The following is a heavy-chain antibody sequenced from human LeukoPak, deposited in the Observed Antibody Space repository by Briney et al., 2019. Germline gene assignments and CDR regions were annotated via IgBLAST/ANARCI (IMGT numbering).Heavy chain of an antibody. CDR1: GGSISSYY. J-gene: IGHJ5*02. CDR2: IYYSGST. D-gene: IGHD3-3*01. V-gene: IGHV4-59*01. CDR3: ARESITIFGVVMGFDP. Sequence: SETLSLTCTVSGGSISSYYWSWIRQPPGKGLEWIGYIYYSGSTNYNPSLKSRVTISVDTSKNQFSLKLSSVTAADTAVYYCARESITIFGVVMGFDPWGQGTLVTVSS.